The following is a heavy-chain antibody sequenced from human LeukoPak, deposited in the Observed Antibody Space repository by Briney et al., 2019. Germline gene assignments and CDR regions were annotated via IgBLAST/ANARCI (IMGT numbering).Heavy chain of an antibody. Sequence: GASVRLSDKAFRLTVTSFAFSWVGQAPGQGLEWVGWISGYNGDTSHDQKFQDRVTISTDTYTNTAYMDLRSLTSDDTAVYYCARRSGYARRAGTLDIWGQGTMVTVSS. CDR3: ARRSGYARRAGTLDI. V-gene: IGHV1-18*01. CDR2: ISGYNGDT. J-gene: IGHJ3*02. D-gene: IGHD5-12*01. CDR1: RLTVTSFA.